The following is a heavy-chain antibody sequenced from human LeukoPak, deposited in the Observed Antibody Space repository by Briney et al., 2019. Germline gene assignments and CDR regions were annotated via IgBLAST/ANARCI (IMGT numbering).Heavy chain of an antibody. J-gene: IGHJ4*02. CDR2: IRYDGSNK. CDR3: AKPWYRLAAGNFDY. V-gene: IGHV3-30*02. D-gene: IGHD6-13*01. Sequence: QPGGSLKLSCAASGFTFSSYGMHWVRQAPGKGLEWVAFIRYDGSNKYYADSVKGRFTISRDNSKNTLYLQMNSLRAEDTAVYYCAKPWYRLAAGNFDYWGQGTLVTVSS. CDR1: GFTFSSYG.